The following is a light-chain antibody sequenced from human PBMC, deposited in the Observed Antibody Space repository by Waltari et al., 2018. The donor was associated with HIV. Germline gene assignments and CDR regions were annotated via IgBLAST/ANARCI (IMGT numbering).Light chain of an antibody. CDR2: STN. J-gene: IGLJ3*02. V-gene: IGLV8-61*01. Sequence: QTVVTQEPSFSVSPGGTVTLTCGLSSASVATNYYPSWYQQTQGHAPLTLISSTNTRSSGVPDRFSGSILGNKAALTITGAQADDESDYYCVLYMGSGIWVFGGGTKLTVL. CDR3: VLYMGSGIWV. CDR1: SASVATNYY.